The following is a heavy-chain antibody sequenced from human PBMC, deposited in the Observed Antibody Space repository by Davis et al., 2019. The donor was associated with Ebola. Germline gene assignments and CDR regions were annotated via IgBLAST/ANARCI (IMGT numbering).Heavy chain of an antibody. CDR1: GGSFSGYY. CDR3: ARGGRSWPPGYYYYGMDV. V-gene: IGHV4-34*01. CDR2: INHSGST. D-gene: IGHD6-13*01. J-gene: IGHJ6*02. Sequence: MPSETLSLTCAVYGGSFSGYYWSWIRQPPGKGLEWIGEINHSGSTNYNPSLKSRVTISVDTSKNQFSLKLSSVTAADTAVYYCARGGRSWPPGYYYYGMDVWGQGTTVTDSS.